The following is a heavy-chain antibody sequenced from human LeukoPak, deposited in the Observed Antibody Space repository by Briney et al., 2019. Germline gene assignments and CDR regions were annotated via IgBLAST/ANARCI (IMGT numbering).Heavy chain of an antibody. CDR2: IYYSGST. Sequence: SETLSLTCTVSGGSISSGGYYWSWIRQHPGKGLEWIGYIYYSGSTYYNPSLKSRVTISVDTSKNQSSLKLSSVTAADTAVYYCARVGSTMIVVDKVNWFDPWGQGTLVTVSS. CDR1: GGSISSGGYY. D-gene: IGHD3-22*01. CDR3: ARVGSTMIVVDKVNWFDP. V-gene: IGHV4-31*03. J-gene: IGHJ5*02.